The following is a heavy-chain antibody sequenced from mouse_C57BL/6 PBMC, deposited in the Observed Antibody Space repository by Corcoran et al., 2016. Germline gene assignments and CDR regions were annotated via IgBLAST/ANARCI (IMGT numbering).Heavy chain of an antibody. CDR2: INPNNGGT. V-gene: IGHV1-18*01. J-gene: IGHJ3*01. Sequence: EVQLQQSGPELVKPGASVKIPCKASGYTFTDYNMDWVKQSHGKSLEWIGDINPNNGGTIYNQKFKGKATLTVDKSSSTAYMELRSLTSEDTAVYYCARGVYDGYYLAWFAYWGQGTLVTVSA. CDR1: GYTFTDYN. D-gene: IGHD2-3*01. CDR3: ARGVYDGYYLAWFAY.